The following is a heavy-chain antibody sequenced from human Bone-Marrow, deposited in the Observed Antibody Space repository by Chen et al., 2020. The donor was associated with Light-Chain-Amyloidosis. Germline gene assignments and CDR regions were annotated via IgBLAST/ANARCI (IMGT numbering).Heavy chain of an antibody. CDR2: ISSSSSYI. V-gene: IGHV3-21*01. D-gene: IGHD3-22*01. J-gene: IGHJ3*02. Sequence: EVQLVESGGGLVKPGGSLRLSCAASGFTFSSYSMNWVRQAPGKGLEWVSSISSSSSYIYYADSVKGRFTISRDNAKNSLYLQMNSLRAEDTAVYYCARPLGDSSGYYYASFDIWGQGTMVTVSS. CDR3: ARPLGDSSGYYYASFDI. CDR1: GFTFSSYS.